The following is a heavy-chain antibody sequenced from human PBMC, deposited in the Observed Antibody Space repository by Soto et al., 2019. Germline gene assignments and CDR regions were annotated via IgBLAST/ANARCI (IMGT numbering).Heavy chain of an antibody. J-gene: IGHJ2*01. Sequence: EVQLVESGGGLVQPGGSLRLSCAASGFTFSSYWMHWVRQAPGKGLVWVSRINSDGSSTSYADSVKGRFTISRDNAKNTLYLQMNSLRAEDTAVYYCARGVDYYDSSGYPLGYFDLWGRGTLVTVSS. CDR1: GFTFSSYW. CDR2: INSDGSST. D-gene: IGHD3-22*01. CDR3: ARGVDYYDSSGYPLGYFDL. V-gene: IGHV3-74*01.